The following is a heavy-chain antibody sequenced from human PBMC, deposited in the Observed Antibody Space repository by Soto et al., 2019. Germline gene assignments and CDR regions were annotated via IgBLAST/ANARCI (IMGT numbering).Heavy chain of an antibody. V-gene: IGHV1-18*01. CDR2: ISAYNGNT. CDR3: AGTEGPMVATDACNI. D-gene: IGHD5-12*01. CDR1: PYSFTIYG. J-gene: IGHJ3*02. Sequence: ASAKSSSYASPYSFTIYGISCVRQAPGQELELMGWISAYNGNTNYAQKFQGRVTITAEESTSTAYMELSSLRSEDTAVYYCAGTEGPMVATDACNIWGQGTMVTVSS.